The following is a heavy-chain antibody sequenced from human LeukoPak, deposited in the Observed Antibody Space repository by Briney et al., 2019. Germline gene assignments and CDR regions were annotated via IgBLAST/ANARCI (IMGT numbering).Heavy chain of an antibody. CDR1: GGSMSGYH. CDR2: IHDNGST. D-gene: IGHD3-10*01. V-gene: IGHV4-59*08. J-gene: IGHJ4*02. CDR3: TRHLYGLGSRY. Sequence: SETLSLTCTVSGGSMSGYHWGWIRQPPGMGLEWIGNIHDNGSTEYNSSLESRATISIDTSKNQFSLRLISVTAADTAVYYCTRHLYGLGSRYWGQGALVTVSS.